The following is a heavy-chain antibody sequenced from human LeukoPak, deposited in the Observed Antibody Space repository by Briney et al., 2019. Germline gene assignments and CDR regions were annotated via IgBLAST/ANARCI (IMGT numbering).Heavy chain of an antibody. J-gene: IGHJ4*02. CDR3: AKGGSYSNDY. V-gene: IGHV3-30*18. CDR1: GFAFNSYG. Sequence: GRSLRLSCAASGFAFNSYGMHWVRQAPGKGLEWVAVISYDGSNKYYADSVKGRFTISRDNSKNTLYLQMNSLRAEDTAVYYCAKGGSYSNDYWGQGTLVTVSS. D-gene: IGHD4-11*01. CDR2: ISYDGSNK.